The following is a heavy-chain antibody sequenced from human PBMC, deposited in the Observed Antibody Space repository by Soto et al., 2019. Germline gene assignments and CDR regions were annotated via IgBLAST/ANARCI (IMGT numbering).Heavy chain of an antibody. CDR1: GGSISSGGYY. V-gene: IGHV4-31*03. CDR3: AREVPTPYYFDY. CDR2: IYYSGST. J-gene: IGHJ4*02. Sequence: SSETLSLTCTVSGGSISSGGYYWSWIRQHPGKGLEWIGYIYYSGSTYYNPSLKSRVTISVDTSKNQFSLKLSSVTAADTAVYYCAREVPTPYYFDYWGQGTLVTVSS.